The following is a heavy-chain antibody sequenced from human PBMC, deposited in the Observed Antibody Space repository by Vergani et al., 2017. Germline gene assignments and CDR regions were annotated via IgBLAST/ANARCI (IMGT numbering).Heavy chain of an antibody. CDR1: GGTLNSYT. Sequence: QIHLVHSGAEVKKPESSLKVSCKASGGTLNSYTISWVRQATGQVLEWMGRIIPILGIAKYAQKFQGRVTITADKSTSTAYMQLSSLRSEDTAGYYGACERGGTTVTTSYFDYWGQGTLVTVSS. D-gene: IGHD4-17*01. CDR2: IIPILGIA. V-gene: IGHV1-69*02. CDR3: ACERGGTTVTTSYFDY. J-gene: IGHJ4*02.